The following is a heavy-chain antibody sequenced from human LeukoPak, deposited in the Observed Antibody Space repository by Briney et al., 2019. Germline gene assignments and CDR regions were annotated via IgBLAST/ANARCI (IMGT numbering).Heavy chain of an antibody. J-gene: IGHJ4*02. V-gene: IGHV3-15*01. CDR2: IKSKTNGGTT. CDR1: RFSFSNPW. CDR3: TAHHWVR. Sequence: GGSLTLSCAASRFSFSNPWMSWVRQAPGKGLEWVGLIKSKTNGGTTDYAAPVKRRFTISRDDSRNGPYLQMDSTTTEDTVVYYSTAHHWVRWGQGTLVTVSS. D-gene: IGHD3-16*01.